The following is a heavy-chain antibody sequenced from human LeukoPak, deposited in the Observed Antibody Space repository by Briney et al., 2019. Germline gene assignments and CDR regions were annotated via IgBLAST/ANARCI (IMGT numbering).Heavy chain of an antibody. CDR3: ARHPPRYCSGGSCYPIPPRQTDWYFDL. V-gene: IGHV4-34*01. CDR1: GGSFSGYY. D-gene: IGHD2-15*01. Sequence: SETLSLTCAVYGGSFSGYYWSWIRQPPGKGLEWIGEINHSGSTNYNPSLKSRVTISVDTSKNQFSLKLSSVTAARTAVYYCARHPPRYCSGGSCYPIPPRQTDWYFDLWGRGTLVTVSS. J-gene: IGHJ2*01. CDR2: INHSGST.